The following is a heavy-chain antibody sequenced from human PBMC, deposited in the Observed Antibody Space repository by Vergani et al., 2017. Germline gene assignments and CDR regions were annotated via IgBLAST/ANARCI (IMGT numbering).Heavy chain of an antibody. J-gene: IGHJ4*02. CDR3: ASPQSPGMTKKDNTIHYFDY. CDR1: GFTFSSYS. V-gene: IGHV3-21*01. CDR2: ISSSSSYI. Sequence: EVQLVESGGGLVKPGGSLRLSCAASGFTFSSYSMNWVRQAPGKGLEWVSSISSSSSYIYYADSVKGRFTISRDNAKNSLYLQMNSLRAEDTAVYYCASPQSPGMTKKDNTIHYFDYWGQGTLVTVSS. D-gene: IGHD3-3*01.